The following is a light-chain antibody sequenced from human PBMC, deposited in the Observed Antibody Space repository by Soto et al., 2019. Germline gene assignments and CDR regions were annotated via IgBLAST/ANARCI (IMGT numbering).Light chain of an antibody. CDR3: QHYNSYSEA. CDR2: KAS. CDR1: QTISSW. V-gene: IGKV1-5*03. Sequence: DIQMTQSPSTLSGYVGDRVTITCRASQTISSWLAWYQQKPGKATKLLIDKASTLKSGVPSRFSGSGSGTEFTLTISSLQPDDFVTYYCQHYNSYSEAFGQGTKVDIK. J-gene: IGKJ1*01.